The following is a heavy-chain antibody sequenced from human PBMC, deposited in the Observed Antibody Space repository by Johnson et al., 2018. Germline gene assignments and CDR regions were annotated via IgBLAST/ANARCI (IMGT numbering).Heavy chain of an antibody. CDR2: VSGSGGSA. J-gene: IGHJ1*01. CDR1: GFTFSSYA. D-gene: IGHD3-22*01. V-gene: IGHV3-23*04. CDR3: ARAPYEMTIVVPEYFQH. Sequence: VQLVESGGGLVQPGGSLRLSCAASGFTFSSYAMSWVRQAPGKGLEWVSAVSGSGGSAYSADSVKGRFTISRDNAKNSLYLQLNSLRAEDTAVYYCARAPYEMTIVVPEYFQHWGQGTLVIVSS.